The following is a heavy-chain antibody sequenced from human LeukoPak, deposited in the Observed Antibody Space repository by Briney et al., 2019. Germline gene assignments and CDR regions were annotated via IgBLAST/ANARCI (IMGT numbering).Heavy chain of an antibody. CDR2: ISGSGGST. CDR3: ANGDSSGYPYYFDY. Sequence: GGSLRFSCAASGFTFSSYAMSWVRQAPGNGLEWVSAISGSGGSTYYADSVKGRFTISRDNSKNTLYLQMNSLRAEDTAVYYCANGDSSGYPYYFDYWGQGTLVTVSS. CDR1: GFTFSSYA. D-gene: IGHD3-22*01. V-gene: IGHV3-23*01. J-gene: IGHJ4*02.